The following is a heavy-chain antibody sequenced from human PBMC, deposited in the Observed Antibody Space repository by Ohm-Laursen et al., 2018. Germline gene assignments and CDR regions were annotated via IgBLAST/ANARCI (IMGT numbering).Heavy chain of an antibody. CDR2: ISYDGSNK. D-gene: IGHD3-9*01. V-gene: IGHV3-30*18. CDR1: GFTFSSYG. J-gene: IGHJ4*02. Sequence: SLRLSCAASGFTFSSYGMHWVRQAPGKGLEWVAVISYDGSNKYYADSVKGRFTISRDNSKNTLYLQMNSLRAEDTAVYYCAKGYDILTGYPTAFDYWGQGTLVTVSS. CDR3: AKGYDILTGYPTAFDY.